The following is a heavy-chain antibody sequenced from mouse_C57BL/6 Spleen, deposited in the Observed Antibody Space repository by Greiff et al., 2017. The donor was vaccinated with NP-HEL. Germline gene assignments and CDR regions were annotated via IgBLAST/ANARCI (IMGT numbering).Heavy chain of an antibody. V-gene: IGHV5-17*01. D-gene: IGHD1-1*01. Sequence: EVQRVESGGGLVKPGGSLKLSCAASGFTFSDYGMHWVRQAPEKGLEWVAYISSGSSTIYYEDTLKGRITISRDNAKNTLFLQMTSLRSEDTAMYYCARDDGSSYSSIDYWGQGTTLTVSS. CDR2: ISSGSSTI. CDR3: ARDDGSSYSSIDY. J-gene: IGHJ2*01. CDR1: GFTFSDYG.